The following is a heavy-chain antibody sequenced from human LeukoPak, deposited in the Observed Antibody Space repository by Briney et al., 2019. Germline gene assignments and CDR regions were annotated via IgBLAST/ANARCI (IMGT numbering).Heavy chain of an antibody. Sequence: SQTLSLTCTVSGGSISSRSYYWSWIRQPAGKALEWIGRIYTSGSTKNSPSLKSRVTISVDTSKSQFSLRLSSVTAADTAVYYCARGLCSGDSCSPPTEWYYFDYWGQGTLVTVSS. CDR1: GGSISSRSYY. CDR2: IYTSGST. V-gene: IGHV4-61*02. D-gene: IGHD2-15*01. CDR3: ARGLCSGDSCSPPTEWYYFDY. J-gene: IGHJ4*02.